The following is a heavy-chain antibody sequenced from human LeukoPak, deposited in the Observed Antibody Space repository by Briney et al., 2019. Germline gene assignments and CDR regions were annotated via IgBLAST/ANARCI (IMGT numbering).Heavy chain of an antibody. CDR1: GFTFSSYA. CDR3: AKDSYTYYYDSSGLNAFDI. J-gene: IGHJ3*02. Sequence: GGSLRLSCAASGFTFSSYAMSWVRQAPGKGLEWVSAISGSGGGTYYADSVKGRFTISRDNSKNTLYLQMNSLRAEDTAVYYCAKDSYTYYYDSSGLNAFDIWGQGTMVTVSS. CDR2: ISGSGGGT. V-gene: IGHV3-23*01. D-gene: IGHD3-22*01.